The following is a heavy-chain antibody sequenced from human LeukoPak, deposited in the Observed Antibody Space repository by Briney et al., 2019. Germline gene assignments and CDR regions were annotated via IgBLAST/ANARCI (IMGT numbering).Heavy chain of an antibody. CDR1: GGSISSGASD. CDR2: INHSGST. Sequence: SETLSLTCTVSGGSISSGASDWGWIRQHPKRGLEWVGYINHSGSTYYNPSLGSRVTMSVDSSKNQFSLKLSSVTAADSAVYYCARAARQGFTMIVVPFFYFDLWGRGTLVTVSS. D-gene: IGHD3-22*01. CDR3: ARAARQGFTMIVVPFFYFDL. V-gene: IGHV4-31*03. J-gene: IGHJ2*01.